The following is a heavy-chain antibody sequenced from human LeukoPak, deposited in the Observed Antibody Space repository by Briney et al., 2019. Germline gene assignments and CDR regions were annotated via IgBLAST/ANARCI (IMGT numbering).Heavy chain of an antibody. V-gene: IGHV3-53*01. J-gene: IGHJ4*02. CDR3: ARKNWGSEFYYFDY. CDR1: GFTVSNNY. CDR2: IYSGGGT. Sequence: GGSLRLSCAASGFTVSNNYMTWVRQPPGKGLEWVSIIYSGGGTNYADSEKGRFTISRDNSKNTLYLQMNSLRAEDTAVYYCARKNWGSEFYYFDYWGQGTLVTVSS. D-gene: IGHD7-27*01.